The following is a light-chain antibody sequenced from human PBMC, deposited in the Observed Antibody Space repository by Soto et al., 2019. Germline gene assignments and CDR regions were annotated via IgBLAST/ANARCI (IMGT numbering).Light chain of an antibody. Sequence: ALTQPPSVSGSPGQSITVSCTGTSIDIAPYNYVSWYQQHPGKAPKLIIYEVSYRPSGISNRFSGSKSGNTASLTISGLQAEDEADYYCSSYTSSTNYVFGTGTKVTVL. J-gene: IGLJ1*01. CDR3: SSYTSSTNYV. CDR1: SIDIAPYNY. V-gene: IGLV2-14*01. CDR2: EVS.